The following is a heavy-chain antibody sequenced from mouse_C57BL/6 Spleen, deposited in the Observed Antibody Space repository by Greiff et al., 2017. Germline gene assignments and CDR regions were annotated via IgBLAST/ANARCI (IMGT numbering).Heavy chain of an antibody. Sequence: VQLQQSYAELVKPGASVKISCKVSGYTFTDHTIHWMKQRPEQGLEWIGYIYPRDGSTKYNEKFKGKATLTADKSASTAYMQLNSLTSEYSAVYFCARERIYYGNFYFDYWGQGTTLTVSS. V-gene: IGHV1-78*01. D-gene: IGHD2-1*01. CDR1: GYTFTDHT. J-gene: IGHJ2*01. CDR2: IYPRDGST. CDR3: ARERIYYGNFYFDY.